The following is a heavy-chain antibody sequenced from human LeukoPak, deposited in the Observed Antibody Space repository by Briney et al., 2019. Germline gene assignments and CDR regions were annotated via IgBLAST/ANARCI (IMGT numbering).Heavy chain of an antibody. CDR2: ISGKSTYI. J-gene: IGHJ4*01. CDR3: ARDRSSGLHYYDY. D-gene: IGHD6-19*01. Sequence: PGGSPRLSCVASGFAFNVYAMNWVRQAPGRGLQWVSSISGKSTYINYGDSVKGRFTISRDNARNALYLQMDNLKAEDTTLYYCARDRSSGLHYYDYWGHGTLVSVSS. V-gene: IGHV3-21*01. CDR1: GFAFNVYA.